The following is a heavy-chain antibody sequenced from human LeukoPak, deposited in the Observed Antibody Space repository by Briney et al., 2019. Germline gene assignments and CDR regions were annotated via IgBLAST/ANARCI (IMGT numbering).Heavy chain of an antibody. CDR2: IYYSGST. CDR3: ARGPGEYDSSPGYYFDY. J-gene: IGHJ4*02. D-gene: IGHD3-22*01. V-gene: IGHV4-39*01. Sequence: PSETLSLTCTVSGGSISSSSYYWGWIRQPPGKGLEWIGSIYYSGSTYYNPSLKSRVTISVDTSKNQFSLKLSSVTAADTAVYYCARGPGEYDSSPGYYFDYWGQGTLVTVSS. CDR1: GGSISSSSYY.